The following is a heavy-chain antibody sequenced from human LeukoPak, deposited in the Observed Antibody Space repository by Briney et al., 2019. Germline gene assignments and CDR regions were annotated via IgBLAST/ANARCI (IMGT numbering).Heavy chain of an antibody. V-gene: IGHV3-21*01. D-gene: IGHD6-13*01. CDR3: ARDVSPAVGIDY. CDR2: ISSGGSYI. J-gene: IGHJ4*02. Sequence: PGGSLRLSCAASGFTFSSHSMNWVRQAPGKGLEWVSSISSGGSYIKYADSVKGRFTISRDNAKNSLYLQMNSLRVEDTAVYFCARDVSPAVGIDYWGQGTLVTVSS. CDR1: GFTFSSHS.